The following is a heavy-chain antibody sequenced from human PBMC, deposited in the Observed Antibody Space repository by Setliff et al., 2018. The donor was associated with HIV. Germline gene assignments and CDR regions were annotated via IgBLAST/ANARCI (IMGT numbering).Heavy chain of an antibody. CDR2: VYSTGST. CDR3: ASGRYLINYYYGLDV. J-gene: IGHJ6*02. D-gene: IGHD2-2*01. V-gene: IGHV4-30-4*01. CDR1: GGSITNLDYF. Sequence: SETLSLTCTLSGGSITNLDYFWSWVRLPPGKGLEWIGSVYSTGSTSQNPSLKDRITLSVDPSKNQVSLQVSSVPAADTAVYYCASGRYLINYYYGLDVWGQGTTVTVSS.